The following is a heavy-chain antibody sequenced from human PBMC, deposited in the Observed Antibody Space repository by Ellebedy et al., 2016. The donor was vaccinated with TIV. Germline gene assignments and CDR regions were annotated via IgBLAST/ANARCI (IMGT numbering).Heavy chain of an antibody. D-gene: IGHD6-19*01. CDR1: GYSFTSYW. Sequence: GESLKISCKGSGYSFTSYWIGWVRQMPGKGLEWMGIIYPGDSDTRYSPSFQGQVTISADKSISTAYLQWSSLKASDTAMYYCARLNSDGQWLEDALTMSNWFDPWGQGTLVTVSS. CDR3: ARLNSDGQWLEDALTMSNWFDP. V-gene: IGHV5-51*01. J-gene: IGHJ5*02. CDR2: IYPGDSDT.